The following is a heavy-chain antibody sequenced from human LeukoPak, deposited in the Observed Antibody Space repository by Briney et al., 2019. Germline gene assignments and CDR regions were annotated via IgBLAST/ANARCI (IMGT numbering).Heavy chain of an antibody. V-gene: IGHV3-7*01. CDR1: GFTFSSYW. Sequence: GGSPRLSCASSGFTFSSYWMSWVRQAPGKGLEWVANIKQDGSEKYYLDSVKGRFTISRDNAKNSLYLQMNSLRAEDTAVYYCVRAIVWFGSDYWGQGTLVTVSS. J-gene: IGHJ4*02. CDR3: VRAIVWFGSDY. D-gene: IGHD3-10*01. CDR2: IKQDGSEK.